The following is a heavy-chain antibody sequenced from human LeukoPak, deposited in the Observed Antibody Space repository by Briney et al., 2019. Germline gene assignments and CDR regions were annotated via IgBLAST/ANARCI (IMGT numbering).Heavy chain of an antibody. D-gene: IGHD3-22*01. CDR1: GFTLSGYS. CDR3: ARDVGMWQGYFDSTGYDY. Sequence: GGSLRLSCAASGFTLSGYSMNWVRQAPGKGLEWVSSISSNSIYIYYADSVKGRYTISRDNAKNSLYLQMNSLRAEDTAVYYCARDVGMWQGYFDSTGYDYWGQGTLVTVSA. J-gene: IGHJ4*02. V-gene: IGHV3-21*01. CDR2: ISSNSIYI.